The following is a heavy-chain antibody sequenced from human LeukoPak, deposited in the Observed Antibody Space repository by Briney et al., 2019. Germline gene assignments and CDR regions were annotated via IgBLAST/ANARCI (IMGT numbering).Heavy chain of an antibody. CDR3: ARARINTVSWFDP. CDR1: GYTFTGYY. V-gene: IGHV1-2*02. D-gene: IGHD4-4*01. Sequence: ASVKVSCKASGYTFTGYYMHWVRQAPGQGLEWMGWINPNSGGTNYAQKFQGRVTMTRDTSISTAYMELSRLRSDDTAVYYCARARINTVSWFDPWGQGTLVTVSS. CDR2: INPNSGGT. J-gene: IGHJ5*02.